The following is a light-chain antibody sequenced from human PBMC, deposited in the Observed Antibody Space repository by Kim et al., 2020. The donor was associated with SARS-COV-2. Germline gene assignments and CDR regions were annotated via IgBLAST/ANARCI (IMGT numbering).Light chain of an antibody. CDR2: GAS. J-gene: IGKJ5*01. V-gene: IGKV3-15*01. CDR3: QHYVNWPS. CDR1: QSVSTN. Sequence: SVSPGERATLSCRASQSVSTNLAWYQQKPGQAPMLLIYGASTRATGVPGRFSGSGSGTDFTLTISSQQSEDFAAYYCQHYVNWPSFGQGTRLEIK.